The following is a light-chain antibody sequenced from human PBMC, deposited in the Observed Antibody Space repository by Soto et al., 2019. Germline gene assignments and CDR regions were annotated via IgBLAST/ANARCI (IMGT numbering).Light chain of an antibody. Sequence: QSVLTQPASVSGSPGQSITISCTGTSSDVGGYNYVSWYQQYPGKVPKLMIYEVSYRPSGVSNRFSGSKSGNTASLTISGLQAEDEADYYCSSYTSSSTPYVFGTGTKVTVL. J-gene: IGLJ1*01. CDR1: SSDVGGYNY. CDR3: SSYTSSSTPYV. CDR2: EVS. V-gene: IGLV2-14*01.